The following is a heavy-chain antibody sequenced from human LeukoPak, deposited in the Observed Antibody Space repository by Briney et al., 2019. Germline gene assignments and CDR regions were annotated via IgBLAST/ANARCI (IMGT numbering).Heavy chain of an antibody. V-gene: IGHV1-2*02. Sequence: EASVKVSCKASGYTFTGYYTHCVRQAPGPGLEWRGWINPNSGGTNFAQKFQGRVTMTRDTSISTAYMELSRLRSDDTAVYYCARVRFVDLYELRSYYFDYWGQGTRVSVSS. CDR3: ARVRFVDLYELRSYYFDY. CDR1: GYTFTGYY. D-gene: IGHD3/OR15-3a*01. CDR2: INPNSGGT. J-gene: IGHJ4*02.